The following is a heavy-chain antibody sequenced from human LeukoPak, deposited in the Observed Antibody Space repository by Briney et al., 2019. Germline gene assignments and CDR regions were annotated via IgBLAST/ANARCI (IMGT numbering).Heavy chain of an antibody. CDR3: AGSPNPYYFDF. CDR2: IYYTGNT. Sequence: SETLSLTCTVSGGSISSYYWSLIRQSPEKGLEWIGYIYYTGNTDYNPSLKSRVTILVDASKNQFSLNLSSVTAADTAVYYCAGSPNPYYFDFWGQGSLVTVSS. V-gene: IGHV4-59*01. D-gene: IGHD6-19*01. CDR1: GGSISSYY. J-gene: IGHJ4*02.